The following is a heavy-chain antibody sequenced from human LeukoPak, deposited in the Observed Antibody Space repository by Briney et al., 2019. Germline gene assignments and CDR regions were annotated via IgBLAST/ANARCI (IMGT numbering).Heavy chain of an antibody. J-gene: IGHJ4*02. CDR2: INHSGST. CDR3: ARGTLFDY. CDR1: GGSFSGYY. D-gene: IGHD2-15*01. Sequence: SETLSLTCAVYGGSFSGYYWSWIRQPPGKGLEWIGEINHSGSTNYNPSLKSRVTISVDTSKNQFSLKLSSVTAAGTAVYYCARGTLFDYWGQGTLVTVSS. V-gene: IGHV4-34*01.